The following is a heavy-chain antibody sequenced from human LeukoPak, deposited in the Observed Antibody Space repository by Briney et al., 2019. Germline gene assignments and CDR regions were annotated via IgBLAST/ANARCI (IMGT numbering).Heavy chain of an antibody. J-gene: IGHJ3*02. Sequence: LETLSLTCSVSGDSISSYYWSWIRQPPGKGLEWIGYIHYSGSTNYNPSLKSRVTISLDTATNQFSLRLNSVTAADTAVYYCATGNYAVGAFDIWGQGTMVTVSS. D-gene: IGHD1-7*01. V-gene: IGHV4-59*01. CDR1: GDSISSYY. CDR3: ATGNYAVGAFDI. CDR2: IHYSGST.